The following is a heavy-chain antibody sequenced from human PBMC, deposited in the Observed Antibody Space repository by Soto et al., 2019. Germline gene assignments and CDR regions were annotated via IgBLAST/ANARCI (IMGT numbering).Heavy chain of an antibody. CDR2: ISLGNGDT. D-gene: IGHD6-19*01. V-gene: IGHV1-3*01. CDR3: ARAVAVPADFDY. Sequence: ASVKVSCKASGYTFSRDAIHWVRQAPGQSLEWMGWISLGNGDTKYSQKFQGRVTITRDTSASTAYMELSSLRSEDTAVYYCARAVAVPADFDYWGQGTLVTVSS. J-gene: IGHJ4*02. CDR1: GYTFSRDA.